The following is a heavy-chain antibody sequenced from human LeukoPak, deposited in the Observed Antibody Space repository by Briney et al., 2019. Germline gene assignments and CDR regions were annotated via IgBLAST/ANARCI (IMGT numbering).Heavy chain of an antibody. Sequence: SETLSLTCTVSGGSISSYYWSWIRQPPGQGLEWIGYIYYSGSTNYNPSLKSRVTISVDTSKNQFSLKLSSVTAADTAVYYCARHLDTYYYDSSGYHSGHDAFDIWGQGTMVTVSS. CDR2: IYYSGST. CDR1: GGSISSYY. J-gene: IGHJ3*02. V-gene: IGHV4-59*08. D-gene: IGHD3-22*01. CDR3: ARHLDTYYYDSSGYHSGHDAFDI.